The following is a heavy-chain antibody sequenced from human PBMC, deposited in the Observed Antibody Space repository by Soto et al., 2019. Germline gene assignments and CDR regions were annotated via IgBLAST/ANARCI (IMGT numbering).Heavy chain of an antibody. D-gene: IGHD5-12*01. CDR3: ARVSPSSGYDDDP. J-gene: IGHJ5*02. V-gene: IGHV3-21*01. CDR1: GFTFSSYS. Sequence: PGGSLRLSCAASGFTFSSYSMNWVRQAPGKGLEWVSSISSSSSYIYYADSVKGRFTISRDNAKNSLYLQMNSLRAEDTAVYYCARVSPSSGYDDDPWGQGTLVTVSS. CDR2: ISSSSSYI.